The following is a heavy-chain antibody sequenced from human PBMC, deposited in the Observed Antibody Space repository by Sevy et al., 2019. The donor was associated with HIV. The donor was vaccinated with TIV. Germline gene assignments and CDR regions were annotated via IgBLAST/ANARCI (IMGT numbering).Heavy chain of an antibody. D-gene: IGHD3-22*01. CDR2: IKQDESRK. J-gene: IGHJ4*02. Sequence: GGSLRLSCAASGFTFSSYWMHWVRQAPGKGLEWVANIKQDESRKYYVASVEGRFTISRDNAKDLLYLQMNSLRPGDTAVYYCARGNSGSFDYWGQGTLVTVSS. CDR3: ARGNSGSFDY. V-gene: IGHV3-7*04. CDR1: GFTFSSYW.